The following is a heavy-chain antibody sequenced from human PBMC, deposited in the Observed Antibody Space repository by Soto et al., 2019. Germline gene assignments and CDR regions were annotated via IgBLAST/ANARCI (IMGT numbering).Heavy chain of an antibody. D-gene: IGHD4-17*01. V-gene: IGHV3-30*18. J-gene: IGHJ6*02. Sequence: QVQLVESGGGVVPPGTSLRLFCAASGFTFSTYGMHWVRQTPGKGLEWVALISYDGTNKYYADSVKGRFTISRDNSKNTLYLQMNSLSAEDTAVYYCAKDLQAYGDYDYYCYGLDVWGQGTTVSVSS. CDR3: AKDLQAYGDYDYYCYGLDV. CDR1: GFTFSTYG. CDR2: ISYDGTNK.